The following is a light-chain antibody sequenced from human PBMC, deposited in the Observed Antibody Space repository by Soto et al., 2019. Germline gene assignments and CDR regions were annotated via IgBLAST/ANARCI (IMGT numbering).Light chain of an antibody. J-gene: IGLJ2*01. V-gene: IGLV1-40*01. Sequence: QSVLTQPPSVSGAPGQRVTITCTGSSSNIGANYDVHWYQHLPGAAPKLLIYANNIRPSGVPDRFSGSRSGITASLAIAGLQAEYEANYFCQSYDTDSVVLGGGTKLTVL. CDR3: QSYDTDSVV. CDR1: SSNIGANYD. CDR2: ANN.